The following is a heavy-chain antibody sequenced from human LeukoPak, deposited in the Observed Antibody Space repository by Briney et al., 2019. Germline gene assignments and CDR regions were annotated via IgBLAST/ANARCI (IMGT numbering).Heavy chain of an antibody. D-gene: IGHD3-10*01. J-gene: IGHJ4*02. Sequence: PGGTLRLSCAASGFTFSSYGMHWVPQAPGKGLEWVAFIRYDGSNKYYADSVKGRFTISRDNSKNTLYLQMNCLRAEDTAVYYCAISRHMVRGVTPFDYWGQGTLVTVSS. CDR3: AISRHMVRGVTPFDY. V-gene: IGHV3-30*02. CDR1: GFTFSSYG. CDR2: IRYDGSNK.